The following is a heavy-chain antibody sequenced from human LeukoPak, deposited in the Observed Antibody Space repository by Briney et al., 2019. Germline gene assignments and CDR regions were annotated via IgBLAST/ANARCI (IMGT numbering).Heavy chain of an antibody. CDR1: GFTFSDYY. Sequence: GESLRLSCAASGFTFSDYYMSWIRQAPGKGLEWVSYISSSGSTIYYADSVKGRFTISRDNAKNSLYLQMNSLRAEDTAVYYCARDFSTVTNNWFDPWGQGTLVTVSS. D-gene: IGHD4-11*01. CDR3: ARDFSTVTNNWFDP. J-gene: IGHJ5*02. CDR2: ISSSGSTI. V-gene: IGHV3-11*04.